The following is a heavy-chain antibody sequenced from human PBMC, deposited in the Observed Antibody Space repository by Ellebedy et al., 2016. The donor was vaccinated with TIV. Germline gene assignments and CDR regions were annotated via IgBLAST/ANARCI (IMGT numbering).Heavy chain of an antibody. CDR1: GFPFSSYA. J-gene: IGHJ6*02. V-gene: IGHV3-23*01. CDR3: AKDYSGLRGLDV. Sequence: GESLKISCAASGFPFSSYAMSWVRQAPGKGLEWVSSISGSGGRTYYADSVKGRFTISRDNSKNTLYLQMNSRRAEDTAVYYCAKDYSGLRGLDVWGQGTTVTVSS. D-gene: IGHD5-12*01. CDR2: ISGSGGRT.